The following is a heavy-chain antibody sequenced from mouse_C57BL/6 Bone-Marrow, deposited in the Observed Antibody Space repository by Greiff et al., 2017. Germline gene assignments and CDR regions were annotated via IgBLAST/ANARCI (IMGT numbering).Heavy chain of an antibody. V-gene: IGHV3-8*01. J-gene: IGHJ4*01. D-gene: IGHD2-4*01. CDR3: AREKIYYDYYYAMDY. CDR2: ISYSGST. CDR1: GYSITSDY. Sequence: EVKMMESGPGLAKPSQTLSLTCSVTGYSITSDYWNWIRKFPGNKLEYMGYISYSGSTYYNPSLKSRISITRDTSKNQYYLQLNSVTTEDTATYYCAREKIYYDYYYAMDYWGQGTSVTVSS.